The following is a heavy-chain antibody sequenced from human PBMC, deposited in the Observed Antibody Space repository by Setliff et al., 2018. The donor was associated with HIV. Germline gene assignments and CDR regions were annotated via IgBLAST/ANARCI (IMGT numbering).Heavy chain of an antibody. CDR1: GGSFSGFY. V-gene: IGHV4-34*01. J-gene: IGHJ5*02. CDR2: VTHSGTT. D-gene: IGHD2-2*01. CDR3: ARGPYLGP. Sequence: SETLSLTCAVYGGSFSGFYWTFIRQSPGKGLEWIGEVTHSGTTTYDPSLKSRITISVDTSKNQFSLKLTSVTAADMGVYYCARGPYLGPWGQGTLVTVSS.